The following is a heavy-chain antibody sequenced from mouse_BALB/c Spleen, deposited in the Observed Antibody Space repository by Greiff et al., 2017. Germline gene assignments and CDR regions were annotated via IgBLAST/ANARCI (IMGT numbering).Heavy chain of an antibody. J-gene: IGHJ3*01. D-gene: IGHD2-4*01. Sequence: EVKLQESGPELVKPGASVKISCKASGYTFTDYNMHWVKQSHGKSLEWIGYIYPYNGGTGYNQKFKSKATLTVDNSSSTAYMELRSLTSEDSAVYYCARGGDYDFAYWGQGTLVTVSA. CDR2: IYPYNGGT. V-gene: IGHV1S29*02. CDR1: GYTFTDYN. CDR3: ARGGDYDFAY.